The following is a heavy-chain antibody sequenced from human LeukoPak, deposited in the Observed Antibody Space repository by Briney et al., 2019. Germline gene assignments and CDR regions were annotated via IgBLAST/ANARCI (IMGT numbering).Heavy chain of an antibody. CDR1: GFTFSDSW. Sequence: GGSLRLSCVASGFTFSDSWMSWVRQAPGKGLEWVGRIRRGANSYTTEYAASVKGRFTISRDDSKNSLYLHMNSLKTEDTAVYHCSRDGGEGGNSAFDIWGQGTMVTVSS. CDR2: IRRGANSYTT. CDR3: SRDGGEGGNSAFDI. J-gene: IGHJ3*02. D-gene: IGHD3-16*01. V-gene: IGHV3-72*01.